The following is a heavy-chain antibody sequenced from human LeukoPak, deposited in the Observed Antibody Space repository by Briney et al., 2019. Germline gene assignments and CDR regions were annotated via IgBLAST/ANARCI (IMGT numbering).Heavy chain of an antibody. CDR1: GFPLRNYG. CDR2: IWFHGRDT. V-gene: IGHV3-33*03. D-gene: IGHD5-18*01. CDR3: VKDEKWLKVDTPTYYFDL. Sequence: PGGSLRLSCAAAGFPLRNYGMFWVRQAPGKGLEGVGGIWFHGRDTDYADSVKGRFSVSRDNSNNMVFLHMNNLRSEDTAIYYCVKDEKWLKVDTPTYYFDLWGQGTLVTVSS. J-gene: IGHJ4*02.